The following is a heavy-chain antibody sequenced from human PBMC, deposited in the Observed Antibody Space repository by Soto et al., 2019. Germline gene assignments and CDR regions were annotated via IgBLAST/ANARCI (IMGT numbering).Heavy chain of an antibody. CDR1: GGTFSIYA. D-gene: IGHD5-12*01. J-gene: IGHJ3*02. CDR2: IIPIFGTA. V-gene: IGHV1-69*13. Sequence: SVKVSCKASGGTFSIYAISWVRQAPGQGLEWMGGIIPIFGTANYAQKFQGRVTITADESTSTAYMELSSLRSEDRAVYYWAREVKPNGLRLAFDIWGQGTMVTVS. CDR3: AREVKPNGLRLAFDI.